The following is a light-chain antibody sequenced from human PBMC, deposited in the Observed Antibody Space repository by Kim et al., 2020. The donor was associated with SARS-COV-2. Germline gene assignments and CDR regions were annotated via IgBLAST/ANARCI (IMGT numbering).Light chain of an antibody. Sequence: QSALTQPASVSGSPGQSITISCTGTSSDVGGYNYVSWHQQHPGKAPKLMIYDVNKRPSGVSNRFSGSKSGNTASLTISGLQAENVADYYCSSYRSSSTYVFGTGTKVTVL. J-gene: IGLJ1*01. CDR2: DVN. V-gene: IGLV2-14*01. CDR3: SSYRSSSTYV. CDR1: SSDVGGYNY.